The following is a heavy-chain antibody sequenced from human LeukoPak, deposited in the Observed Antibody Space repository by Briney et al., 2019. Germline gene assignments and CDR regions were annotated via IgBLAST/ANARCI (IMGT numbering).Heavy chain of an antibody. J-gene: IGHJ5*02. CDR1: GFTFSSYA. CDR2: ISYDGSNK. D-gene: IGHD2-2*01. CDR3: AKDGEYQLPQGVDP. Sequence: HPGGSLRLSCAASGFTFSSYAMHWVRQAPGKGLEWVAVISYDGSNKYYADSVKGRFTISRDNSKNTLYLQMNSLRAEDTAVYYCAKDGEYQLPQGVDPWGQGTLVTVSS. V-gene: IGHV3-30-3*01.